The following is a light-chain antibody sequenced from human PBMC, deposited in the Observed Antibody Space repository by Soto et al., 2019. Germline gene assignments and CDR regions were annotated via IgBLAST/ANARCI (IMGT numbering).Light chain of an antibody. J-gene: IGKJ1*01. CDR3: QQYGSSSWT. V-gene: IGKV3-20*01. CDR1: QSVSSSY. CDR2: GAS. Sequence: EIVLTQSPGTLSLSPGERATLSCRASQSVSSSYLAWYQQKPGQAPRLLIYGASSRATGIPDRFSGSGSGTDFTVTISGLEPEDFAVYYCQQYGSSSWTFGEGTKVEIK.